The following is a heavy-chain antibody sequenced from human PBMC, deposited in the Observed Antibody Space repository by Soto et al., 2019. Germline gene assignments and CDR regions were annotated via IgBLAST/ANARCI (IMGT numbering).Heavy chain of an antibody. D-gene: IGHD3-9*01. J-gene: IGHJ4*02. Sequence: VGSLRLFCAGSGFTPTTTPLSWVRQPPGKGLEWVTTISGTASRTYYVDSVKGRFFISRDNAKNTVTLQMNNLTLDDTAVYYCATSFRYFDNWGQGTRVTVSS. V-gene: IGHV3-23*01. CDR1: GFTPTTTP. CDR2: ISGTASRT. CDR3: ATSFRYFDN.